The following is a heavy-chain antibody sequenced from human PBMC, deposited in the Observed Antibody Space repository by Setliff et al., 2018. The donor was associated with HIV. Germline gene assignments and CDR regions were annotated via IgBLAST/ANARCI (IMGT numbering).Heavy chain of an antibody. CDR2: IFYSGSA. D-gene: IGHD2-8*01. V-gene: IGHV4-39*01. CDR3: ARLKLSGVIDY. CDR1: GGAFNTSSSY. Sequence: SETLSLTCTVSGGAFNTSSSYWGWIRQPPGKGLEYIGGIFYSGSAYYNPSLKSRVTISVDTSKNQLSLKLSSVTAADTAVYYCARLKLSGVIDYWGQETLVTVSS. J-gene: IGHJ4*02.